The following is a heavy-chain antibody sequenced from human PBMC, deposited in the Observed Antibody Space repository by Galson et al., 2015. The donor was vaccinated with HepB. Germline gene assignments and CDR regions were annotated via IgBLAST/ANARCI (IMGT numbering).Heavy chain of an antibody. CDR2: IIPILGIA. CDR3: AAQWGDYGEVPGYYYYMDV. Sequence: SVKVSCKASGGTFSSYAISWVRQAPGQGLEWMGGIIPILGIANYAQKFQGRVTITADKSTSTAYMELSSLRSEDTAVYHCAAQWGDYGEVPGYYYYMDVWGKGTTVTVSS. D-gene: IGHD4-17*01. J-gene: IGHJ6*03. CDR1: GGTFSSYA. V-gene: IGHV1-69*10.